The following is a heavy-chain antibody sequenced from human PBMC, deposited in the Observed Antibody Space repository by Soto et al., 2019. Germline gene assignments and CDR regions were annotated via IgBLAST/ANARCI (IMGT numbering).Heavy chain of an antibody. CDR1: GGSISSSSYY. CDR2: IYYSGST. J-gene: IGHJ4*02. D-gene: IGHD3-22*01. V-gene: IGHV4-39*01. CDR3: ARQIYDSDTGPNFQYYFDS. Sequence: SETLSLTCTVSGGSISSSSYYWGWIRQPPGKGLEWIGSIYYSGSTYYNPSLKSRVTISVDTSKNQFSLKLSSVTASDTAMYYCARQIYDSDTGPNFQYYFDSWGQGTPVTVSS.